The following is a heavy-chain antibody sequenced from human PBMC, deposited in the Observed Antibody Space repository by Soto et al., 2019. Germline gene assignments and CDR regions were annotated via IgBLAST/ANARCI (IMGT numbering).Heavy chain of an antibody. CDR1: GGSISSGGYY. Sequence: SETLSLTCTVSGGSISSGGYYWSWIRQHPGKGLEWIGYIYYSGSTYYNPSLKSRVTISVDTSKNQFSLKLSSVTAADTAVYYCARVRRSRTSYLENRWFDPWGQGTLVTVSS. CDR3: ARVRRSRTSYLENRWFDP. J-gene: IGHJ5*02. D-gene: IGHD2-2*01. CDR2: IYYSGST. V-gene: IGHV4-31*03.